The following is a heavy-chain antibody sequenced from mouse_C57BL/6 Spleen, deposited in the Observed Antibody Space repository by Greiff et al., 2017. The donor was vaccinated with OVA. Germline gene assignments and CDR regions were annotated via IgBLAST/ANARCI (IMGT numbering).Heavy chain of an antibody. V-gene: IGHV5-17*01. CDR2: LSSGSGTI. CDR3: ARHGSFYYYAMED. D-gene: IGHD1-1*01. J-gene: IGHJ4*01. CDR1: GFTFSDYG. Sequence: EVQLVESGGGLVKPGGSLKLSCAASGFTFSDYGMHWVRQAPEQGLEWVAYLSSGSGTIYYADTVKGRFPLSRDNAKHTLFLQMTSLMSEDTSMYYGARHGSFYYYAMEDWGQGTSLTVSS.